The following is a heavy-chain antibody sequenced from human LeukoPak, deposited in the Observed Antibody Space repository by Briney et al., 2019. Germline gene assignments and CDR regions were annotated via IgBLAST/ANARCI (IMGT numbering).Heavy chain of an antibody. V-gene: IGHV3-23*01. D-gene: IGHD4-17*01. CDR2: ISGSGGST. Sequence: GSLRLSCAASGSTFSSYAMSWVRQAPGKGLEWVSAISGSGGSTYYADSVKGRFTISRDNSKNTLYLQMSSLRAEDTAVYYCAPQPKTTVTNFDYWGQGTLVTVSS. CDR1: GSTFSSYA. CDR3: APQPKTTVTNFDY. J-gene: IGHJ4*02.